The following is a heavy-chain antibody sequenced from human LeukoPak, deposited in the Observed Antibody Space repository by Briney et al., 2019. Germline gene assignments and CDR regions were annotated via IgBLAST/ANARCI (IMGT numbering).Heavy chain of an antibody. D-gene: IGHD3-10*01. CDR3: ARVLRT. J-gene: IGHJ5*02. V-gene: IGHV3-30*03. CDR1: GFTFTTYG. Sequence: GGSLRLSCAASGFTFTTYGLHWVRQAPGKGLEWVAAIASNGGSEYYADSVKGRFTISRDNSKKTLYLQMNSLKTEDTAVYYCARVLRTWGQGTLVTVSS. CDR2: IASNGGSE.